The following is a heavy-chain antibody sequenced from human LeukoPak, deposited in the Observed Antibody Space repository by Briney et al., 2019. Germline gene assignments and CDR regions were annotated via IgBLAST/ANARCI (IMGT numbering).Heavy chain of an antibody. J-gene: IGHJ5*02. V-gene: IGHV4-39*07. Sequence: ASETLSLTCTVSGGSISSGSYYWSWIRQPAGKGLEWIGSIYHSGSTYYNPSLKSRVTISVDSSKNQFSLKLSSVTAADTAVYYCARRNDFWSGYYEGWFDPWGQGTLVTVSS. CDR2: IYHSGST. CDR1: GGSISSGSYY. D-gene: IGHD3-3*01. CDR3: ARRNDFWSGYYEGWFDP.